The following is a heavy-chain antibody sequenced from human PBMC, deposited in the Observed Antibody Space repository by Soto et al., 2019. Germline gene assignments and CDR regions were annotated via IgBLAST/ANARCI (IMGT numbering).Heavy chain of an antibody. D-gene: IGHD1-26*01. J-gene: IGHJ4*02. CDR1: GFTFSSYA. Sequence: EVQLLESGGGLVQPGGSLRLSRAASGFTFSSYAMRWVRQAPVKGLEWVSAISGSGDSTYYADSVKGRFTISRDNSKNTLYLQMTSLRAEDTAVYYCARRGSGSYYDYWGQGPLVTVSS. CDR3: ARRGSGSYYDY. CDR2: ISGSGDST. V-gene: IGHV3-23*01.